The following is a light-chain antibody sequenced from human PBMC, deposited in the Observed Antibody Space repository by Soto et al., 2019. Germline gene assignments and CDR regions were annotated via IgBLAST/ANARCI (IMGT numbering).Light chain of an antibody. CDR2: EVT. J-gene: IGLJ1*01. CDR1: SSDFGGFNH. V-gene: IGLV2-14*01. Sequence: QSALTQPASVSGSPGQSITISCTGTSSDFGGFNHVSWYQHHPGKAPKLIIYEVTYRPSGVSNRFSDSKSGYTASLTISGLQAEDEADYYCNSQTSSGIRVFGTGTKLTVL. CDR3: NSQTSSGIRV.